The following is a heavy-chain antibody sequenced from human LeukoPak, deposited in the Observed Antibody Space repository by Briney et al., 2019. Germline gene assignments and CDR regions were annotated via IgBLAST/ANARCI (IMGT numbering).Heavy chain of an antibody. CDR2: IYTSGST. Sequence: PSETLSLTCTVSGGSISSGSYYWSWIRQPAGKGLEWIGRIYTSGSTNYNPSLKSRVTISVDTSKNQFSLKLSSVTAADTAVYYCARGAESINWFDPWGQGTLVTVSS. CDR1: GGSISSGSYY. J-gene: IGHJ5*02. D-gene: IGHD2/OR15-2a*01. CDR3: ARGAESINWFDP. V-gene: IGHV4-61*02.